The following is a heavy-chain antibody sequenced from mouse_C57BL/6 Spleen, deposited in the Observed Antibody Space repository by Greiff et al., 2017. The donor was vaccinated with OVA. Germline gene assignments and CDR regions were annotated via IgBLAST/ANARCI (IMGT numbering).Heavy chain of an antibody. D-gene: IGHD4-1*01. J-gene: IGHJ1*03. CDR2: IYPRDGST. CDR1: GYTFTDHT. Sequence: SDAELVKPGASVKISCKASGYTFTDHTIHWVKQRPEQGLEWIGYIYPRDGSTKYNEKFKGKATVTADKSSSTAYMQLNSLTSEDSAVYFYERREWDGYIDVWGTGTTVTVSS. V-gene: IGHV1-78*01. CDR3: ERREWDGYIDV.